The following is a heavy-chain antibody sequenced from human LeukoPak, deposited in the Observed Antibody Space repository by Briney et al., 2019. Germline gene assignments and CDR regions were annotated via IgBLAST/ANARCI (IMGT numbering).Heavy chain of an antibody. CDR2: IYYSGST. Sequence: SETLSLTCTVSGGSISSYYWSWIRQPPGKGLEWIGYIYYSGSTNYNPSLKSRVTISVDTSKNQFSLKLSSVTAADTAVYYCARDPYCSSTSCSAPYYFDYWGQGTLVTVSS. CDR3: ARDPYCSSTSCSAPYYFDY. V-gene: IGHV4-59*01. J-gene: IGHJ4*02. D-gene: IGHD2-2*01. CDR1: GGSISSYY.